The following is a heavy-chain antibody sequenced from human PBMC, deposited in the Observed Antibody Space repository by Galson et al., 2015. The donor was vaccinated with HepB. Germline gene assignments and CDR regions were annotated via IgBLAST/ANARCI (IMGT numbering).Heavy chain of an antibody. Sequence: TLSLTCTVSGGSISSGGYYWSWIRQHPGKGLEWIGYIYYSGSTYYNPSLKSRVTISVDTSKNQFSLKLSSVTAADTAVYYCAIRDTVTMAFDIWGQGTMVTVSS. CDR3: AIRDTVTMAFDI. V-gene: IGHV4-31*03. D-gene: IGHD4-17*01. CDR1: GGSISSGGYY. CDR2: IYYSGST. J-gene: IGHJ3*02.